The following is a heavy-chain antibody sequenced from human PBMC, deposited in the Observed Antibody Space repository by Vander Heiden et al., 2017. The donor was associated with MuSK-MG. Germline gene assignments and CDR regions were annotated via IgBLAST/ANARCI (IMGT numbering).Heavy chain of an antibody. D-gene: IGHD4-4*01. Sequence: EVQMVESGGDLVRPGGSLRLSCAASGFTFDDYGMRWVRQAPGKGLEWVSGINWNGGNTNYADSVKGRFTISRDNAKNSLYLQMNSLRAEDTALYYCARENSNYFDYWGQGTLVTVSS. CDR2: INWNGGNT. J-gene: IGHJ4*02. V-gene: IGHV3-20*04. CDR3: ARENSNYFDY. CDR1: GFTFDDYG.